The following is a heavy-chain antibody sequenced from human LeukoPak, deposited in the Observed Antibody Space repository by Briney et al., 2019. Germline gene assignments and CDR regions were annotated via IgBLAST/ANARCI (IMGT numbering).Heavy chain of an antibody. V-gene: IGHV4-4*07. D-gene: IGHD2-2*01. J-gene: IGHJ4*02. Sequence: PSETLSLTCTVSGGSISSYYWSWIRQHAGKGLEWIGRIYTSGSTNYNPSLKSRVTMSVDTSKNQFSLKLSSVTAADTAVYYCATTGAENCSSTSCYADYWGQGTLVTVSS. CDR3: ATTGAENCSSTSCYADY. CDR1: GGSISSYY. CDR2: IYTSGST.